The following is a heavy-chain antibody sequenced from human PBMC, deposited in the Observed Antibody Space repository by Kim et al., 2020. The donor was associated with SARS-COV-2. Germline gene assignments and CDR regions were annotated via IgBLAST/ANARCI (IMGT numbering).Heavy chain of an antibody. V-gene: IGHV3-74*01. CDR3: ASGRYTWIWSHGMDV. Sequence: GGSLRLSCAASGFTFSSYWMHWVRQAPGKGLVWVSRINSDGSSTSYADSVKGRFTISRDNAKNTLYLQMNSLRAEDTAVYYCASGRYTWIWSHGMDVWGQGTTVTVSS. CDR2: INSDGSST. J-gene: IGHJ6*02. D-gene: IGHD5-12*01. CDR1: GFTFSSYW.